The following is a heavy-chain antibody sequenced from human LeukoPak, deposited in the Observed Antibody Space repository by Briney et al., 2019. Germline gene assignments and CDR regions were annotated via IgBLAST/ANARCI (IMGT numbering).Heavy chain of an antibody. D-gene: IGHD3-22*01. CDR2: IGGSGETT. CDR3: AKHTMIVVVITTGDY. V-gene: IGHV3-23*01. J-gene: IGHJ4*02. CDR1: GLTFSTYG. Sequence: AGGSLRLSCAASGLTFSTYGMSWVRQAPGEGLEWVAIIGGSGETTIYGDSVKGRLTISRDNSKNTVYLQMNSLRVEDTAVYYCAKHTMIVVVITTGDYWGQGTLVTVSS.